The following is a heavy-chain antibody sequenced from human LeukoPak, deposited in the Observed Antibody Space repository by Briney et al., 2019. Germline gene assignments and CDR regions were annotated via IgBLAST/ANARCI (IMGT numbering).Heavy chain of an antibody. D-gene: IGHD2-2*01. Sequence: PGGSLRLSCAASGFTFSNAWMTWVRQAPGKGLEWVGRIYRNADGSTTDYAAPVKGRFTISRDDSKNTLYLQMNSLKTEDTAMYYCTTDSYCSTTTCYASSNYYYGLDAWGQGTSVTVSS. J-gene: IGHJ6*02. CDR2: IYRNADGSTT. V-gene: IGHV3-15*05. CDR3: TTDSYCSTTTCYASSNYYYGLDA. CDR1: GFTFSNAW.